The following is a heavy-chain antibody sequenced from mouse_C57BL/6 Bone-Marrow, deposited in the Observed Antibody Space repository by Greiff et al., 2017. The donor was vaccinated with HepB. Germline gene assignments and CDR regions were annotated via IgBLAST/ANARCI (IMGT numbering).Heavy chain of an antibody. D-gene: IGHD2-3*01. CDR3: ARGGYYEAWFAY. V-gene: IGHV3-6*01. J-gene: IGHJ3*01. CDR1: GYSITSGYY. CDR2: ISYDGSN. Sequence: EVHLVESGPGLVKPSQSLSLTCSVTGYSITSGYYWNWIRQFPGNKLEWMGYISYDGSNNYNPSLKNRISITRDTSKNQFFLKLNSVTTEDTATYYCARGGYYEAWFAYWGQGTLVTVSA.